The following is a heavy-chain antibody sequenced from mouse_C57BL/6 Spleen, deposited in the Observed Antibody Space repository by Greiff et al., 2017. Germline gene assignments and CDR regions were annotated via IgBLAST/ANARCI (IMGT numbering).Heavy chain of an antibody. J-gene: IGHJ2*01. CDR3: AKNWGSNYDYLDY. Sequence: QVQLQQSGPGLVQPSPCLSITCTVSGFSLTSYGVHWVRQSPGKGLEWLGVIWRGGSTDYNAAFMSRLSITKDNSKSQVFFKMNSLQADDTAIYYCAKNWGSNYDYLDYWGQGTTLTVSS. CDR2: IWRGGST. V-gene: IGHV2-5*01. D-gene: IGHD2-5*01. CDR1: GFSLTSYG.